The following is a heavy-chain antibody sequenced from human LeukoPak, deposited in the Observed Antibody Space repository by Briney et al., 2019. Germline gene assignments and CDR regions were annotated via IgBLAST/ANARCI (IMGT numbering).Heavy chain of an antibody. CDR1: CEFVSGYY. V-gene: IGHV4-34*01. D-gene: IGHD6-13*01. CDR3: ARGDIAAGGAPFDY. Sequence: SETLSLPSAVYCEFVSGYYWSWVRHPPGGGREWIGEINHSGSTSYSASLKSRVTISVDTSKNQFSLKLNSVTAAETAVYYCARGDIAAGGAPFDYWGQGTLVTVSS. J-gene: IGHJ4*02. CDR2: INHSGST.